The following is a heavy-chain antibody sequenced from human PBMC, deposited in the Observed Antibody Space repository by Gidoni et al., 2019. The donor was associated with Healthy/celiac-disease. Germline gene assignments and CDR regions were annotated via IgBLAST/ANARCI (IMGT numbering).Heavy chain of an antibody. D-gene: IGHD3-22*01. CDR1: GGSISSGGYY. Sequence: QVQLQESGPGLVKPSQSLSLTCTVSGGSISSGGYYWSWIRQHPGNGLEWIGYIYYSGSTYYNPSLKSRVTISVDTSKNQCSLKLSSVTAADTAVYYCARLDLGYDSSGYRFDYWGQGTLVTVSS. CDR2: IYYSGST. CDR3: ARLDLGYDSSGYRFDY. J-gene: IGHJ4*02. V-gene: IGHV4-31*03.